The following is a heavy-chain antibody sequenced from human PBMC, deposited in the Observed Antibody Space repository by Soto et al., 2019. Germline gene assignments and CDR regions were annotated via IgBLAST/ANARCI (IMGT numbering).Heavy chain of an antibody. J-gene: IGHJ6*03. D-gene: IGHD4-17*01. CDR3: ARHRKDYVRAYYMDV. Sequence: RGESLKISCKGSGYSFTSYWIGWVRQMPGKGLEWMGIIYPGDSDTRYSPSFQGQVTISADKSISTAYLQWSSLKASDTAMYYCARHRKDYVRAYYMDVWGKGTTVTVSS. CDR2: IYPGDSDT. V-gene: IGHV5-51*01. CDR1: GYSFTSYW.